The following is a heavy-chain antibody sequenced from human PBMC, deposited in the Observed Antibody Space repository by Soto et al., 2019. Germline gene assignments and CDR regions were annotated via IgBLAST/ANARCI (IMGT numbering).Heavy chain of an antibody. CDR1: GYTFTTYG. CDR2: LSAKNGET. Sequence: QVQLVQSGAEVKKPGASVKVSCKASGYTFTTYGITWVRQAPGQGLEWMGWLSAKNGETNYLQKFRGRVTMTTDTSTSTAYMALRSLTSDDTAVYSCASDQTFPGYWGQGTLVTVSS. V-gene: IGHV1-18*01. D-gene: IGHD3-3*02. CDR3: ASDQTFPGY. J-gene: IGHJ4*02.